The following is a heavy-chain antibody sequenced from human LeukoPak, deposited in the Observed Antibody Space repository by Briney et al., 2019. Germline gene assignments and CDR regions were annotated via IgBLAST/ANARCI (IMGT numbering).Heavy chain of an antibody. Sequence: GATVKVSCKSSGYTFTSYGISWVRQAPGQGLEWMGWISAHNGNTNYAQKLQGRVTMTTDTSTSTAYMELRSLRSDDTAVYYCARDPAIGYFDYWGQGTLVTVSS. V-gene: IGHV1-18*01. J-gene: IGHJ4*02. CDR2: ISAHNGNT. CDR1: GYTFTSYG. CDR3: ARDPAIGYFDY.